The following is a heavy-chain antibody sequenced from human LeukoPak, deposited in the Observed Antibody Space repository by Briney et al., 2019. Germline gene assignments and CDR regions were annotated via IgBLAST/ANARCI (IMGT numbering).Heavy chain of an antibody. Sequence: SETLSLTCTVSGVSISSSNSYWDWIRQPPGKGLEWIGSIYYSGNTYYNASLKSQVSISIDTSKNQFSLRLTSVTAADTAVYYCARQTGSGLFILPGGQGTLVTVSS. CDR3: ARQTGSGLFILP. J-gene: IGHJ4*02. D-gene: IGHD3/OR15-3a*01. CDR2: IYYSGNT. CDR1: GVSISSSNSY. V-gene: IGHV4-39*01.